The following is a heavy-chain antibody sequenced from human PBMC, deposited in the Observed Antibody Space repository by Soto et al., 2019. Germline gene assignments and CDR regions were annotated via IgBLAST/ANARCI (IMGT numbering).Heavy chain of an antibody. CDR1: GYTFTGYY. CDR2: INPNSGGT. D-gene: IGHD6-6*01. CDR3: ARDYSSSSGQNYYYYGMDV. J-gene: IGHJ6*02. Sequence: QVQLVQSGAEVKKPGASVTVSCKASGYTFTGYYMHWVRQAPGPGLAWMGWINPNSGGTTYAQKFQGWVTMTRDTASSTAYMEPSRRRSDDTAVYYCARDYSSSSGQNYYYYGMDVWGQGTTVTVSS. V-gene: IGHV1-2*04.